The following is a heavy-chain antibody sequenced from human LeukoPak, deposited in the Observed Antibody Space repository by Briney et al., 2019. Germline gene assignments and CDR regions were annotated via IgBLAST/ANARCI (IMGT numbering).Heavy chain of an antibody. V-gene: IGHV5-51*01. D-gene: IGHD4-23*01. CDR3: ARQATTVITTGIDY. J-gene: IGHJ4*02. CDR2: IYTGDSDT. Sequence: GESLKISCNGSGYXFTNYWICWVRQMPGKGLEWMGTIYTGDSDTRYSPSFQGQVTISADKSISTAYLQWSGLKASDTAMYYCARQATTVITTGIDYWGQGTLVTVSS. CDR1: GYXFTNYW.